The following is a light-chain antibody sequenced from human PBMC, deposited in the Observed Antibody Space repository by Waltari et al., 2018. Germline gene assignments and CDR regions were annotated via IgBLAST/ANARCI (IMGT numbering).Light chain of an antibody. V-gene: IGKV3-11*01. Sequence: EVVLTQSPVTLSLSPGERATLSCRASQSVGKFLAWYQKKPGQAPRLLIYDASNRATGIPVTFSGSGSGTDFTLTISSVQPKDFALYFCQQRSDWPPSITFGQGTRLEI. CDR2: DAS. CDR3: QQRSDWPPSIT. CDR1: QSVGKF. J-gene: IGKJ5*01.